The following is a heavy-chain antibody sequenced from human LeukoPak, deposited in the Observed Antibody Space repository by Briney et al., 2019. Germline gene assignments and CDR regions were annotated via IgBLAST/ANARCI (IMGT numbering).Heavy chain of an antibody. D-gene: IGHD1-26*01. CDR2: INPNSGGT. CDR3: ARDAPLSGSLPLELDY. V-gene: IGHV1-2*02. CDR1: GYTFTGYY. Sequence: ASVKVSCKASGYTFTGYYIHWVRQAPGQGLEWMGWINPNSGGTNYAQKFQGRVTMTRDTSIRTGYMELSRLRSDDTAVYYCARDAPLSGSLPLELDYWGQGTLVTVSS. J-gene: IGHJ4*02.